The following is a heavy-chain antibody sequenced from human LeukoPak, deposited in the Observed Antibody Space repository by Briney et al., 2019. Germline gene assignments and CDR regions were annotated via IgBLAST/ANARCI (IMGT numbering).Heavy chain of an antibody. Sequence: GGSLRLSREASGFSFSAHAMSWVRQTPGXXXEWVSGFSGSDAYYADSVKGRFTISRDNSRNTLELQMNSLRPEDTAVYYCAKDLIYEYVWGSYSGLDVWGRGTTVTVSS. CDR2: FSGSDA. D-gene: IGHD3-16*01. CDR3: AKDLIYEYVWGSYSGLDV. CDR1: GFSFSAHA. J-gene: IGHJ6*02. V-gene: IGHV3-23*01.